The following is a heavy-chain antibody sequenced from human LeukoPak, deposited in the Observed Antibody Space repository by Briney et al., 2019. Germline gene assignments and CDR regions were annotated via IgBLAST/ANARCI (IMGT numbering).Heavy chain of an antibody. D-gene: IGHD5-18*01. CDR1: GGSFSGYY. CDR3: ARDSGYSIDY. J-gene: IGHJ4*02. V-gene: IGHV4-34*01. CDR2: INHSGST. Sequence: SETLSLTCAVYGGSFSGYYWSWIRQPPGKGLEWIGEINHSGSTNYNPSLKSRVTISVDTSKNQFSLKLSSVTAADTAVYYCARDSGYSIDYWGQGTLVTVSS.